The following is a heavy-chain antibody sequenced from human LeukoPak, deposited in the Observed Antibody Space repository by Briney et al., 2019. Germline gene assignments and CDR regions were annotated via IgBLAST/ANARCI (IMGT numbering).Heavy chain of an antibody. D-gene: IGHD1-26*01. J-gene: IGHJ4*02. CDR1: GGSISSSSYS. CDR3: ARHVRGSYQGGLDY. CDR2: IYYSGST. Sequence: SETLSLTCTVSGGSISSSSYSWGWIRQPPGKGLEWIGSIYYSGSTYYNPSLKSRVTISVDTSKNQFSLKLSSVTAADTAVYYCARHVRGSYQGGLDYWGQGTLVTVSS. V-gene: IGHV4-39*01.